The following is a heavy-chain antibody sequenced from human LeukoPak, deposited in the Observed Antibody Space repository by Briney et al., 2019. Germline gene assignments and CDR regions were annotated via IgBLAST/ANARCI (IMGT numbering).Heavy chain of an antibody. V-gene: IGHV4-59*08. CDR3: AXXXXDLYSYVES. CDR2: IYYTGSS. J-gene: IGHJ5*02. CDR1: GASISSYY. Sequence: SETLSLTCTVSGASISSYYWSWIRQPPGKGLEWIGYIYYTGSSNYNPSLKSRVTISADTSKNQLPMKLSSVTAADTAVYHCAXXXXDLYSYVESWGQGTLVTVSS. D-gene: IGHD5-18*01.